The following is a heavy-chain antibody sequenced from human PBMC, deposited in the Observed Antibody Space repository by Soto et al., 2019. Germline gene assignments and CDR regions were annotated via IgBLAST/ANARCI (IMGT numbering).Heavy chain of an antibody. CDR3: ARPNQQLVLGYFDY. J-gene: IGHJ4*02. CDR2: IYPGDSDT. Sequence: GESLKISCKGSGYSFTNYWIGWVRQMPGKGLEYMGIIYPGDSDTRYSPSFQGQVTISADKSISTAYLQWSGLKAPDTAIYFCARPNQQLVLGYFDYWGQGTLVTISS. V-gene: IGHV5-51*01. CDR1: GYSFTNYW. D-gene: IGHD6-6*01.